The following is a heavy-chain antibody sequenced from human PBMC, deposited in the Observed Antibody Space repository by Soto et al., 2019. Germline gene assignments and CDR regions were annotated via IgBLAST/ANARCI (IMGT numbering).Heavy chain of an antibody. J-gene: IGHJ5*02. CDR3: GTVLAAFDP. CDR2: IKAGNGNT. Sequence: ASVQVCSKSSGYTYTSYALHWARQRPGQRLEWRGWIKAGNGNTKYSQRFQGRVTMTRATSTGTAEVELGSLGSGDTAVYYCGTVLAAFDPWGQGTLVTVSS. CDR1: GYTYTSYA. V-gene: IGHV1-3*01.